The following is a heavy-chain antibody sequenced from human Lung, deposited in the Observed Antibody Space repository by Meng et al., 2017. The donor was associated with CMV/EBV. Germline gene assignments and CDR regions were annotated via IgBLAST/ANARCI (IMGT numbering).Heavy chain of an antibody. Sequence: XXASGFTFSRDWMHWVRQAPGKGLMWVARVDSAGTGTSYADSVKGRFTISRDNARNTLYLQMNSLRVEDTAVYYCLLIAGTTEGGVDAFDVWGQGTXVTVSS. CDR3: LLIAGTTEGGVDAFDV. CDR1: GFTFSRDW. J-gene: IGHJ3*01. D-gene: IGHD1-26*01. CDR2: VDSAGTGT. V-gene: IGHV3-74*01.